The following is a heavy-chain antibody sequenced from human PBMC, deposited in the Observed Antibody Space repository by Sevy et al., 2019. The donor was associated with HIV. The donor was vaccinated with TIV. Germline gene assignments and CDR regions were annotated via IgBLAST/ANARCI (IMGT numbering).Heavy chain of an antibody. CDR3: ARPRANYVDHYFFYAMDV. CDR1: GFAFTNYYA. CDR2: ISYDGSDK. D-gene: IGHD4-17*01. Sequence: GGSLRLSCTASGFAFTNYYAMHWVRQAPGKGLEWVALISYDGSDKFYEDSGKGRFTITRDNFKNTLYLQMNGLTTEDTAVYYCARPRANYVDHYFFYAMDVWGQGTTVTVSS. V-gene: IGHV3-30-3*01. J-gene: IGHJ6*02.